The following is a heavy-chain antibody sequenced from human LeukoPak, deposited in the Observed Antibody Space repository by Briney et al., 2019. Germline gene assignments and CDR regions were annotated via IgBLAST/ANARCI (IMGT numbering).Heavy chain of an antibody. CDR3: ARGWSVGWFDP. CDR2: INHSGNT. V-gene: IGHV4-34*01. D-gene: IGHD3-3*01. Sequence: SETLSLTCAVYGGSFSGYYWSWIRQPPGKGLEWIGGINHSGNTNHNPSLKSRVIISVDTSKNHFSLKMRFVTAADTAVYYCARGWSVGWFDPWGQGTLVTVSS. J-gene: IGHJ5*02. CDR1: GGSFSGYY.